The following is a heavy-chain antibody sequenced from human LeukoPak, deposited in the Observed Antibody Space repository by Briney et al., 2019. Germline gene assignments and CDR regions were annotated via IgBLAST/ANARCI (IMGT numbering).Heavy chain of an antibody. J-gene: IGHJ6*03. CDR1: GGSFSGYY. D-gene: IGHD3-16*02. Sequence: SETLSLTCAVYGGSFSGYYWSWIRQPPGKGLEWIGEINHSGSTNYNPSLKSRVTISVDTSKNQFSLKLSSVTAADTAVYYCARVPLSYYMDVWGKGTTVTVSS. CDR2: INHSGST. CDR3: ARVPLSYYMDV. V-gene: IGHV4-34*01.